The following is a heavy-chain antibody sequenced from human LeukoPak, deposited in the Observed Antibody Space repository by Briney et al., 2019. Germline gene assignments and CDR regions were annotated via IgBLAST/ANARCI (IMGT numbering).Heavy chain of an antibody. D-gene: IGHD3-22*01. CDR3: ARGGLENGYHSNDGFDI. Sequence: PSETLSLTCTVSGGSISGYYWSWIRQPPGKGLEWIGYIYYSGSTKYTPSLKSRVTMSVDPSRNQFSLKLSSVTAADTAVYYCARGGLENGYHSNDGFDIWGQGTMVTVSS. CDR1: GGSISGYY. J-gene: IGHJ3*02. CDR2: IYYSGST. V-gene: IGHV4-59*01.